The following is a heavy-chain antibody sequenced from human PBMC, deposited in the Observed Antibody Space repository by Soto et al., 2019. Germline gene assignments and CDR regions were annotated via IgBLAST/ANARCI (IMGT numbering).Heavy chain of an antibody. D-gene: IGHD4-17*01. CDR2: IRSKANSYAT. V-gene: IGHV3-73*01. J-gene: IGHJ4*02. CDR3: TRLSTNYGDYIFDY. CDR1: GFTFSGSA. Sequence: EVQLVESGGGLVQPGGSLKLSCAASGFTFSGSAMHWVRQASGKGLEWVGRIRSKANSYATAYAASVKGRFTISRDDSKNTAYLQMNSLKTEDTAVYYCTRLSTNYGDYIFDYWGQGTLVTVSS.